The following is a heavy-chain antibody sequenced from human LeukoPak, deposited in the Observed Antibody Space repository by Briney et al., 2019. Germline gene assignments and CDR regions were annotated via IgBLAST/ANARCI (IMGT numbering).Heavy chain of an antibody. Sequence: PGGSLRLSCAASGFTFSSYGMNWVRQAPGKGLEWVSSISSSSSYIYYADSVKGRFTISRDNAKNSLYLQMNSLRAEDTAVYYCARDDYVWGSYRLPDYWGQGTLVTVSS. D-gene: IGHD3-16*02. CDR2: ISSSSSYI. CDR3: ARDDYVWGSYRLPDY. J-gene: IGHJ4*02. V-gene: IGHV3-21*01. CDR1: GFTFSSYG.